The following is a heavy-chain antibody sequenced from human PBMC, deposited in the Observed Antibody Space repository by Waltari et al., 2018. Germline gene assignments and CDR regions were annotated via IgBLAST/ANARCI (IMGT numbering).Heavy chain of an antibody. D-gene: IGHD3-10*01. V-gene: IGHV1-69*04. CDR1: GGTFSSYA. CDR3: ARRNYGSGTTRGYFDY. CDR2: IIPILGIA. Sequence: VQLVQSGAEVKKPGSSVKVSCKASGGTFSSYAISWVRQAPGQGLEWMGRIIPILGIANYAQKFQGRVTITADKSTSTAYMELSSLRSEDTAVYYCARRNYGSGTTRGYFDYWGQGTLVTVSS. J-gene: IGHJ4*02.